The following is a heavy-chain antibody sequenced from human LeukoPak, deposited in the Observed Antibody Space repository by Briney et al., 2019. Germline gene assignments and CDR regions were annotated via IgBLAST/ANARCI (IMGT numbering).Heavy chain of an antibody. J-gene: IGHJ4*02. D-gene: IGHD5-24*01. V-gene: IGHV1-2*02. CDR3: TRIGDGYPY. Sequence: ASVTVSCKASGYIFTAYYLHWARQAPGQGPEWMGWIKADSGDTNYARKFQGRVTMTRDTSITTVYMELSSLTSDDTAVYYCTRIGDGYPYWGQGSLVTVSS. CDR1: GYIFTAYY. CDR2: IKADSGDT.